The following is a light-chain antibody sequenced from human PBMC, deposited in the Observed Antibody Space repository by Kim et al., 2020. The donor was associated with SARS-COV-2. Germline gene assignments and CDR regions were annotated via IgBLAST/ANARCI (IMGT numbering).Light chain of an antibody. Sequence: SASVGDRVTITCRASQGISSYLAWYQQKPGKAPNLLIYAASTLQSGVPSRFSGSGSGTDFTLTISSLQPEDFATYYCQQVNSYPLTFGGGTKVEI. V-gene: IGKV1-9*01. J-gene: IGKJ4*01. CDR1: QGISSY. CDR3: QQVNSYPLT. CDR2: AAS.